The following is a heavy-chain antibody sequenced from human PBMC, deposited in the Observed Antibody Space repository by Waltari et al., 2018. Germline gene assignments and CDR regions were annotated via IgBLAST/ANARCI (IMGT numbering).Heavy chain of an antibody. Sequence: EVQLVASGGRLVQPGGSLRLSCAASGFIFSSYAMNWVRQAPGKGLEWVSYMSRSGDKMYYADSVKGRFTISRDNARKSLYLQMNSLRADDTAVYYCARDPAQLGGESDNWGQGTLVTVSS. V-gene: IGHV3-48*03. CDR3: ARDPAQLGGESDN. CDR1: GFIFSSYA. J-gene: IGHJ4*02. D-gene: IGHD6-13*01. CDR2: MSRSGDKM.